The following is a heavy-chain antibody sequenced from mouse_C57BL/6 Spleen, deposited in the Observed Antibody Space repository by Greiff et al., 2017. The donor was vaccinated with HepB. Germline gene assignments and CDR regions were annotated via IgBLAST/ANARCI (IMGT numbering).Heavy chain of an antibody. CDR2: ISNGGGST. J-gene: IGHJ2*01. V-gene: IGHV5-12*01. Sequence: EVKLVESGGGLVQPGGSLKLSCAASGFTFSDYYMYWVRQTPEKRLEWVAYISNGGGSTYYPDTVKGRFTISRDNAKNTLYLQMSRLKSEDTAMYYCARHFSYYFDYWGQGTTLTVSS. CDR3: ARHFSYYFDY. CDR1: GFTFSDYY.